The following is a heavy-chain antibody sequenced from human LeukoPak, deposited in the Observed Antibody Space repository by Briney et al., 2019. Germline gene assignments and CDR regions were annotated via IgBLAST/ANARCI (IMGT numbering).Heavy chain of an antibody. CDR2: IYYSGST. CDR1: GGSISSSSYY. D-gene: IGHD5-18*01. J-gene: IGHJ4*02. Sequence: SETLPLTCTVSGGSISSSSYYWGWIRQPPGKELAWIGSIYYSGSTYYNPSLKSRVTISVDTSKNQFSLKLSSVTAADTAVYYCARDPDKDSYEDYWGQGTLVTVSS. CDR3: ARDPDKDSYEDY. V-gene: IGHV4-39*07.